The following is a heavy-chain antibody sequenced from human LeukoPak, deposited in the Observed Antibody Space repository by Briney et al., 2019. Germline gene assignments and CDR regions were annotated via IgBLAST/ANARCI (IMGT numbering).Heavy chain of an antibody. D-gene: IGHD3-22*01. V-gene: IGHV1-46*01. J-gene: IGHJ3*02. CDR3: ARGSYYDSSWGGAFDI. Sequence: ASVKVSCKASGYTFTSYYMHWVRQAPGQGLEWMGVINPSGGSTSYAQKFQGRVTMTRDTSTSTVYMELSSLRSEDTAVYYCARGSYYDSSWGGAFDIWGQETMVTVSP. CDR1: GYTFTSYY. CDR2: INPSGGST.